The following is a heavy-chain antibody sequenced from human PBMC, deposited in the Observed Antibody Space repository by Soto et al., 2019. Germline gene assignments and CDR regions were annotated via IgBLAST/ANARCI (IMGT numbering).Heavy chain of an antibody. CDR1: GFTFSDYA. CDR2: ISYDGSNK. V-gene: IGHV3-30-3*01. Sequence: QVQLVESGGGVVQPGRSLRISCAASGFTFSDYAMNWVRQAPGKGLEWVAVISYDGSNKYYADSVKGRFTISRDNSKNTLYLQMNSLRAEDTAVYYCGRDRYCSGGSCYSPDFDYWGQGTLVTVSS. CDR3: GRDRYCSGGSCYSPDFDY. D-gene: IGHD2-15*01. J-gene: IGHJ4*02.